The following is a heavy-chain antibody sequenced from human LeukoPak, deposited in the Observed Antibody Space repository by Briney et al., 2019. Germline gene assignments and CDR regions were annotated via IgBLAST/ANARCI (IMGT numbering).Heavy chain of an antibody. J-gene: IGHJ4*02. V-gene: IGHV3-9*01. CDR1: GFTFDDYA. D-gene: IGHD6-13*01. Sequence: PGGSLRLSCAASGFTFDDYAMHWVRQAPGKGLEWVSGISWNSGSIGYADSVKGRFTISRDNSKNTLYLQMNSLRAEDTAVYYCAKDDPFSSPDYWGQGTLVTVSS. CDR3: AKDDPFSSPDY. CDR2: ISWNSGSI.